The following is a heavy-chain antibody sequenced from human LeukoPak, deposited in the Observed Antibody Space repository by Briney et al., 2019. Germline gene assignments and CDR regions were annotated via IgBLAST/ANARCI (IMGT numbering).Heavy chain of an antibody. D-gene: IGHD3-9*01. Sequence: ASVKVSCKASGYTFTSYAMHWVRQAPGQRLEWMGWINAGNGNTKYSQKFQGRVTITRDTSAGTAYMELSSLRSEDTAVYYCARDLGPLRYFDWLSDYYYYGMDVWGQGTTVTVSS. CDR1: GYTFTSYA. CDR2: INAGNGNT. CDR3: ARDLGPLRYFDWLSDYYYYGMDV. J-gene: IGHJ6*02. V-gene: IGHV1-3*01.